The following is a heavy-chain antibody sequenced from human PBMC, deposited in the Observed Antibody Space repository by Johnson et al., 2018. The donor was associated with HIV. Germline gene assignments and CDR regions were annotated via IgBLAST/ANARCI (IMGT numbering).Heavy chain of an antibody. J-gene: IGHJ3*02. CDR1: GFAFSGHN. Sequence: QVQLVESGGGSVKPGGSLRLSCASSGFAFSGHNMGWIRQAPGKGLEFVSYISSSGSSTYYIDSVKGRFTISRDNAKNSLYLQMNNLRVEDTAVYYCARDATPWGGDYVGYAFDIWGRVQWSPSLQ. CDR2: ISSSGSST. D-gene: IGHD4-17*01. V-gene: IGHV3-11*04. CDR3: ARDATPWGGDYVGYAFDI.